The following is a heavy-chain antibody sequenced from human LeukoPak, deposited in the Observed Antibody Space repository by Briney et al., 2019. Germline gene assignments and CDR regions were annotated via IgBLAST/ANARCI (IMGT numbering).Heavy chain of an antibody. Sequence: GASVKVSCKASGYTFTSYYMHWVRQAPGQGLEWMGIINPGGGSTSYAQKFQGRVTMTRDTSTSTVYMELSSLRSEDTAVCYCARSEYYGSGSYQYYYYGMDVWGQGTTVTVSS. V-gene: IGHV1-46*01. CDR2: INPGGGST. J-gene: IGHJ6*02. D-gene: IGHD3-10*01. CDR1: GYTFTSYY. CDR3: ARSEYYGSGSYQYYYYGMDV.